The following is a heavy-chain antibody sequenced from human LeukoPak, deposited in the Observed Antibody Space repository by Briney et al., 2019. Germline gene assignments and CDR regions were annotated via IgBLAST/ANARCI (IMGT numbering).Heavy chain of an antibody. J-gene: IGHJ4*02. CDR3: AREAPATGGFDY. CDR1: GGTFSSYA. V-gene: IGHV1-46*01. D-gene: IGHD3-10*01. Sequence: ASVKVSCKASGGTFSSYAISWVRQAPGQGLEWMGVINPSGSRTTYAQKFQGRVTMTKDMSTSTVYMELSSLRSEDTAVYNCAREAPATGGFDYWGQGTLVTVSS. CDR2: INPSGSRT.